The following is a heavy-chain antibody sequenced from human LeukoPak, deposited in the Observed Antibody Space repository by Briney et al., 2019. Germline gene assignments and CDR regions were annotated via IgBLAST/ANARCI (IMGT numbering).Heavy chain of an antibody. Sequence: PGGSLRLSCAASGFTVSTTFMSWVRQTPGKGLEWVSFINHVGTTYYIDSVQGRFTISRDSSQNTLYIQMNSLRAEDTALYYCAGDPAAGRLRDWGQGTLVTVSS. CDR3: AGDPAAGRLRD. D-gene: IGHD1-14*01. CDR1: GFTVSTTF. V-gene: IGHV3-53*01. CDR2: INHVGTT. J-gene: IGHJ4*02.